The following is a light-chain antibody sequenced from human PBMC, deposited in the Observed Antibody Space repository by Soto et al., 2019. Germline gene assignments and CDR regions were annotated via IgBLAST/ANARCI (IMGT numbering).Light chain of an antibody. J-gene: IGLJ1*01. Sequence: QSVLTQPASVSGSLGQSITISCTGTSTDVGGYNFVSWYQQHPDKAPKLLIYEVTNRPSGVSNRFSGSKSGNTASLTISGXQAEDEADYYCSSYTSTSTPVFGTGTKVTV. CDR2: EVT. CDR3: SSYTSTSTPV. V-gene: IGLV2-14*01. CDR1: STDVGGYNF.